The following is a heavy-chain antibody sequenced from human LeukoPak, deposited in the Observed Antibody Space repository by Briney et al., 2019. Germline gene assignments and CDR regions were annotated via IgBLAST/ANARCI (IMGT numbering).Heavy chain of an antibody. CDR2: IIPILGIA. CDR3: ARVLSSTTYGMDV. D-gene: IGHD6-13*01. J-gene: IGHJ6*02. V-gene: IGHV1-69*04. Sequence: SVKVCCKASGGTFSSYAISWVRQAPGQGLEWMGRIIPILGIANYAQKFQGRVTITADKSTSTAYMELSSLRSEDTAVYYCARVLSSTTYGMDVWGQGTTVTVSS. CDR1: GGTFSSYA.